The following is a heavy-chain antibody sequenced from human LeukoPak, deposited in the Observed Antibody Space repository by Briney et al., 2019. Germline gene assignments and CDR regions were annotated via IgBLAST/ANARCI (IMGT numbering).Heavy chain of an antibody. J-gene: IGHJ6*03. Sequence: SETLSLTCTVSGGSISSSSYYWGWIRQPPGKGLEWIGSIYYSGSTYYNPSLKSRVTISVDTSKNQFSLKLSSVTAADTAVYYCARGLFRSVYYYYMDVWGKGTTVTVSS. CDR2: IYYSGST. V-gene: IGHV4-39*07. CDR1: GGSISSSSYY. CDR3: ARGLFRSVYYYYMDV.